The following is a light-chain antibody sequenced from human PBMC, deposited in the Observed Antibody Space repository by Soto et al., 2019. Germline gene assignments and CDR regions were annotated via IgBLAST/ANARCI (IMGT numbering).Light chain of an antibody. Sequence: EIVLTQSPGTLSLSPGERAALSCRASQSVSSIYLAWYQQKPDQAPRLLIYGASNRATGIPDRFSGSGSGTDFTLTISRLEPADFAVYYCQQYGNSQYTFGQGTKLEIK. CDR1: QSVSSIY. CDR2: GAS. CDR3: QQYGNSQYT. V-gene: IGKV3-20*01. J-gene: IGKJ2*01.